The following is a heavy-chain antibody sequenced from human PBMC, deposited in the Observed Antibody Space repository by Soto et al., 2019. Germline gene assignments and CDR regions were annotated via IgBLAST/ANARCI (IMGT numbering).Heavy chain of an antibody. CDR3: AKDSAITMIVVDLNWFDP. CDR1: GFTFSSYA. Sequence: GGSLRLSCAASGFTFSSYAMSWVRQAPGKGLEWVSAISGSGGSTYYADSVKGRFTISRDNSKNTLYLQMNSLRAEDTAVYYCAKDSAITMIVVDLNWFDPWGQGTLVTVSS. D-gene: IGHD3-22*01. CDR2: ISGSGGST. J-gene: IGHJ5*02. V-gene: IGHV3-23*01.